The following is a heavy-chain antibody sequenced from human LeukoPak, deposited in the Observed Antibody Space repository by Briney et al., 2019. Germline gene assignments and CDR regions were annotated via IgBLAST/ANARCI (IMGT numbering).Heavy chain of an antibody. Sequence: GRSLRLSCAASGFTFRSYGMHWVRQAPGKGLEWVAVISYDGGNKYYADSVKGRFTISRDNSKNTLYLQMNSLRTKDTAVYYCAKDIGEGGQWAFNYWGQGTLVTVSS. CDR1: GFTFRSYG. D-gene: IGHD3-10*01. CDR2: ISYDGGNK. V-gene: IGHV3-30*18. CDR3: AKDIGEGGQWAFNY. J-gene: IGHJ4*02.